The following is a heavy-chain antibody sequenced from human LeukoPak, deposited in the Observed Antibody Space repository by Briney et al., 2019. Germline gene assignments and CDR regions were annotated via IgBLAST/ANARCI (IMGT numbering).Heavy chain of an antibody. D-gene: IGHD6-19*01. J-gene: IGHJ4*02. CDR2: INHSGST. CDR1: GGSFSGYY. V-gene: IGHV4-34*01. CDR3: ARGGIAVAGNFDY. Sequence: SETLSLTCAVYGGSFSGYYWSWIRQPPGKGLEWIGEINHSGSTNYNPSLKSRVTISVDTSKNQFSLKLSSVTAADTAVYYCARGGIAVAGNFDYWGQGALVTVSS.